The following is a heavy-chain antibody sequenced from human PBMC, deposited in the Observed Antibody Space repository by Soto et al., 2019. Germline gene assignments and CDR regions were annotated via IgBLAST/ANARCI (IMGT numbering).Heavy chain of an antibody. D-gene: IGHD6-13*01. Sequence: GGSLRLSCAASGFTFSSYGMHWVRQAPGKGLEWVAVIWYDGSNKYYADSVKGRFTISRDNSKNTLYLQMNGLRAEDTAVYYCARSDLGIAAATGPFFDYWGQGTLVTVSS. J-gene: IGHJ4*02. CDR2: IWYDGSNK. CDR1: GFTFSSYG. V-gene: IGHV3-33*01. CDR3: ARSDLGIAAATGPFFDY.